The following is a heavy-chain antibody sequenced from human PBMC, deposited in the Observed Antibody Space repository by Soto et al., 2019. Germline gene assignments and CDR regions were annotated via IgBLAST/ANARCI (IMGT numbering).Heavy chain of an antibody. D-gene: IGHD2-8*02. CDR1: GFTFSSYW. J-gene: IGHJ6*03. V-gene: IGHV3-7*01. CDR2: IKQDGSEK. CDR3: ASILGGHLYYYYYYMDV. Sequence: PGGSLRLSCAASGFTFSSYWMSWVRQAPGKGLEWVANIKQDGSEKYYVDSVKGRFTISRDNAKNSLYLQMNSLRAEDTAVYYCASILGGHLYYYYYYMDVWGKGPSVTVFS.